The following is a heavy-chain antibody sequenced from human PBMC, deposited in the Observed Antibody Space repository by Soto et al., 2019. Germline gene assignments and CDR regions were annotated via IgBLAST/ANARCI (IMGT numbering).Heavy chain of an antibody. D-gene: IGHD1-1*01. J-gene: IGHJ4*02. V-gene: IGHV3-23*01. CDR2: VSASGLNT. CDR1: GFTFSTYA. Sequence: EVQLLESGGTLVQPGGSLTLSCAASGFTFSTYAMAWVRQAPGKGLEWVSGVSASGLNTDYADPVKGRFYISRDNSKNTVSLHMNSLRAEDTALYYCAIDRPRRTSGYFFEYWGQGTPVTGSS. CDR3: AIDRPRRTSGYFFEY.